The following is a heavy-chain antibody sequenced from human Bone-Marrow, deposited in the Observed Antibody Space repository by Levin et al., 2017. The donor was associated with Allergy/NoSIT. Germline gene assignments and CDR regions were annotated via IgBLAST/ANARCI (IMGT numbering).Heavy chain of an antibody. CDR1: GGSMSSGGKY. J-gene: IGHJ5*02. V-gene: IGHV4-31*03. CDR3: AREGAVAANYFDP. D-gene: IGHD2-15*01. CDR2: IHNTGST. Sequence: SCNVSGGSMSSGGKYWSWIRQHPGKGLEWIGNIHNTGSTNYNPTLKSRVAISEDMSKNQFYLKLSSVTVADTAVYYCAREGAVAANYFDPWGQGTLVIVSS.